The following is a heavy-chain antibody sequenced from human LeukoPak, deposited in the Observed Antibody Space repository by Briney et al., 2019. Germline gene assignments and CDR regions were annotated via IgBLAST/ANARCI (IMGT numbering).Heavy chain of an antibody. D-gene: IGHD5-24*01. J-gene: IGHJ6*02. CDR2: ISSSGSTI. Sequence: GGSLRLSCAASGFTFSSYNMNWVRQAPGKGLEWVSYISSSGSTIYYADSVKGRFTISRDNSKNTLYLQMNSLRAEDTAVYYCARDRGRDGYNRPSIYYYYYYGMDVWGQGTTVTVSS. CDR1: GFTFSSYN. V-gene: IGHV3-48*01. CDR3: ARDRGRDGYNRPSIYYYYYYGMDV.